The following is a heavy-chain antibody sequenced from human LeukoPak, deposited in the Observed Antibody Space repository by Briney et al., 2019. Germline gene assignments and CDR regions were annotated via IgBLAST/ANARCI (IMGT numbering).Heavy chain of an antibody. CDR3: AKAPLYGSATSFDY. CDR1: GFTFSSYA. J-gene: IGHJ4*02. V-gene: IGHV3-30*04. Sequence: GGSLRLSCAASGFTFSSYAMHWVRQAPGKGLEWVAVISYDGSNKYYADSVKGRFTISRDDSKNTLYLQMNSLRAEDTAVYYCAKAPLYGSATSFDYWGQGTLVTVSS. CDR2: ISYDGSNK. D-gene: IGHD3-10*01.